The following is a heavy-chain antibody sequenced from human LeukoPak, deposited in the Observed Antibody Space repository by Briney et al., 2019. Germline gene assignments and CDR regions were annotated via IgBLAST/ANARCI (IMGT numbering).Heavy chain of an antibody. V-gene: IGHV1-69*01. J-gene: IGHJ3*02. CDR1: GGTFSSYA. CDR2: IIPILDRT. CDR3: ARDWNCGADCFAFAI. D-gene: IGHD2-21*02. Sequence: ASVKVSCKVSGGTFSSYAFSWVRQAPGQGLEWMGGIIPILDRTIFAQKSQGRVTITADESTSTAYLELSSLRSEDTAVYYCARDWNCGADCFAFAIWGQETMVSVSS.